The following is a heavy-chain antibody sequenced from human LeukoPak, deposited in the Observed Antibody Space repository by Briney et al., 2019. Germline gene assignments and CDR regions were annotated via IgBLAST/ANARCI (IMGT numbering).Heavy chain of an antibody. CDR1: GYTFTGYY. CDR2: INPNSGGT. V-gene: IGHV1-2*02. Sequence: ASVKVSCKASGYTFTGYYMHWVRQAPGQGLEWMGWINPNSGGTNYAQKFQGRVTMTRDTSISTAYMERSRLRAEDTALYYCSRDWEELGEYWCFDLWGRGTLVTVSS. CDR3: SRDWEELGEYWCFDL. D-gene: IGHD1-26*01. J-gene: IGHJ2*01.